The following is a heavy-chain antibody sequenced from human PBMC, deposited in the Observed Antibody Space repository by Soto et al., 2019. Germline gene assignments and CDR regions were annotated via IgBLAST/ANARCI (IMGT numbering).Heavy chain of an antibody. CDR2: ISYDGGHK. CDR1: EFTFSSYA. J-gene: IGHJ6*02. CDR3: ARVKTDYSNPRGPFFFYGVAV. Sequence: QVQLVESGGGVVHPERSLRLSCSASEFTFSSYAMHWVRQAPGKGLEWVAGISYDGGHKFYGDSVRGRFTISRDSTKTTVLLHMNSLRSEDTAAYYCARVKTDYSNPRGPFFFYGVAVWGQATAVTVSS. V-gene: IGHV3-30-3*01. D-gene: IGHD4-4*01.